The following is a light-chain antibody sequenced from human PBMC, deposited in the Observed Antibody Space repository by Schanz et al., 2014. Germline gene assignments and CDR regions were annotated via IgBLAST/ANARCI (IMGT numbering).Light chain of an antibody. CDR1: SSNIGGNY. J-gene: IGLJ3*02. CDR2: SNN. CDR3: ATLDNSLSAWV. Sequence: QSVLTQPPSASATPGQRVTISCSGSSSNIGGNYAFWYQQLPGTTPKLVIYSNNQRPSGVPDRFSGSKSGTSASLAISGPRSEDEADYYCATLDNSLSAWVFGGGTKLT. V-gene: IGLV1-47*02.